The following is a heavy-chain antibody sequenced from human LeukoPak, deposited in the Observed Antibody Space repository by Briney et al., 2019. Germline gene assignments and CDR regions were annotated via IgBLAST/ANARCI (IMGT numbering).Heavy chain of an antibody. V-gene: IGHV4-30-4*01. D-gene: IGHD4-17*01. CDR1: GGSISSGDYY. CDR2: IYYSGST. J-gene: IGHJ5*02. Sequence: PSETLSLTCTVSGGSISSGDYYWSWIRQPPGKGLEWIGYIYYSGSTYYNSSLKSRVTISVDTSKNQFSLKLSSVTAADTAVYYCARDAHDYGDYGWFDPWGQGTLVTVSS. CDR3: ARDAHDYGDYGWFDP.